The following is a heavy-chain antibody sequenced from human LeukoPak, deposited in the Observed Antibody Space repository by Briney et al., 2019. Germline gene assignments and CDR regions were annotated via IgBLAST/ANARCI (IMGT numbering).Heavy chain of an antibody. Sequence: SETLSLTCTVSGGSISSSSYYWGWIRQPPGKGLEWIGSFYYSGSTYYNPSLKSRVTISVDTSKNQFSLKLSSVTAADTAVYYCARGVLRFLEWLPPWAWFDPWGQGTLVTVSS. CDR1: GGSISSSSYY. CDR2: FYYSGST. CDR3: ARGVLRFLEWLPPWAWFDP. V-gene: IGHV4-39*07. D-gene: IGHD3-3*01. J-gene: IGHJ5*02.